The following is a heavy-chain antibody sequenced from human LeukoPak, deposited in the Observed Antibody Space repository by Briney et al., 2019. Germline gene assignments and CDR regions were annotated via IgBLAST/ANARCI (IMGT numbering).Heavy chain of an antibody. V-gene: IGHV3-33*08. CDR1: GFTFSTYW. Sequence: GGSLRLSRAASGFTFSTYWMNWARQAPGKGLEWVAIIWYDGSKKFYADSVKGRFTISRDNSKNTLYLQMNSLRAEDTAVYYCAREYGYYDFWSDYYRPHYFDSWGQGTLVTVSS. CDR3: AREYGYYDFWSDYYRPHYFDS. D-gene: IGHD3-3*01. CDR2: IWYDGSKK. J-gene: IGHJ4*02.